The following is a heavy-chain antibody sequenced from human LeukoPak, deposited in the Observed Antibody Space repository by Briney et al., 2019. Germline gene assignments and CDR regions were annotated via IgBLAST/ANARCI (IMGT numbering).Heavy chain of an antibody. CDR1: GYSFDRYG. CDR2: INTNTGNP. CDR3: ARDSYNGGATTFDY. Sequence: ASVKVSCKASGYSFDRYGINWLRQAPGQGLEWMGWINTNTGNPTYAQGFTGRFVFSLDTSVSTAYLQISSLETEDTAVYYCARDSYNGGATTFDYWGQGTLVTVSS. J-gene: IGHJ4*02. D-gene: IGHD1-26*01. V-gene: IGHV7-4-1*02.